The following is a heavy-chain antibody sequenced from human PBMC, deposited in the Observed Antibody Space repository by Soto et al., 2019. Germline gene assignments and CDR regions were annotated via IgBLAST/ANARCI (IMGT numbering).Heavy chain of an antibody. V-gene: IGHV1-24*01. CDR2: FDPEDGET. CDR1: GYTLTELS. D-gene: IGHD3-22*01. Sequence: ASVKVSGKVSGYTLTELSMHWVRQAPGKGLEWMGGFDPEDGETIYAQKFQGRVTMTEDTSTDTAYMELSSLRSEDTAVYYCATFIYYDSSGYYYAWFDPWGQGTLVTVSS. J-gene: IGHJ5*02. CDR3: ATFIYYDSSGYYYAWFDP.